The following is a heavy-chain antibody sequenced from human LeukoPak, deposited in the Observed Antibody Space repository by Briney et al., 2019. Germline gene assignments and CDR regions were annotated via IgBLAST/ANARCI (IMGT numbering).Heavy chain of an antibody. CDR1: GYTFTAFY. CDR2: INPNSGAT. J-gene: IGHJ5*02. Sequence: ASVKVSCKASGYTFTAFYMHWVRQAPGQGLEWMGWINPNSGATNYAQKFQGRVTMTRDTSISSAYMELSRLRSDDTAVYYCARAHLIAAAGYNWFDPWGQGTLVTVSS. V-gene: IGHV1-2*02. D-gene: IGHD6-13*01. CDR3: ARAHLIAAAGYNWFDP.